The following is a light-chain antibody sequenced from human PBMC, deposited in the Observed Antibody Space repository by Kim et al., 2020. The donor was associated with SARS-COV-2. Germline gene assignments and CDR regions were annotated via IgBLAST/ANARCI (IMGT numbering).Light chain of an antibody. V-gene: IGLV6-57*01. CDR1: SVLLNDHY. Sequence: TTVTISRPRSSVLLNDHYVLWYQLRPCVIPAAVIYEDDQRPSGVSDRFSGSIDNSSNSSSLTISGLRTEDEADYYCQSYNRDNVIFGGGTQLTV. CDR3: QSYNRDNVI. CDR2: EDD. J-gene: IGLJ2*01.